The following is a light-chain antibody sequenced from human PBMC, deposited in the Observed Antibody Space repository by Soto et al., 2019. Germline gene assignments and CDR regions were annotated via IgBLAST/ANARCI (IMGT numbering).Light chain of an antibody. CDR2: GAS. CDR1: QSVSKNY. Sequence: EIVLTQSPGTLSLSPGERATLSCRASQSVSKNYLAWYQQKPGQAPRLLIYGASNRATGIPDRFSGRGVGKSFPLPLQRLEPEDFAVYYCQQYGSSGTFGQGTKVDIK. J-gene: IGKJ1*01. V-gene: IGKV3-20*01. CDR3: QQYGSSGT.